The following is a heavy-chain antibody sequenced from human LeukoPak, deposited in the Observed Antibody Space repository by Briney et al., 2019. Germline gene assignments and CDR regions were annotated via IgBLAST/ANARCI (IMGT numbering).Heavy chain of an antibody. CDR1: GGSFSGYY. CDR2: INHSGST. J-gene: IGHJ5*02. CDR3: ASRFDP. V-gene: IGHV4-34*01. Sequence: ASETLSLTCAVYGGSFSGYYWSWIRQPPGKGLEWIGEINHSGSTNYNPSLKSRVTISVDTSKNQFSLKLSSVTAADTAVYYCASRFDPWGQGTLVTVSS.